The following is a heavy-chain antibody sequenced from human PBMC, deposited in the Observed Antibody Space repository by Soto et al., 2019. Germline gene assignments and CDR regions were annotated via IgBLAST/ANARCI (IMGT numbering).Heavy chain of an antibody. Sequence: GGSLRLSCAASGFTFSSYWMHWVRQAPGKGLVWVSRINSDGSSTSYADSVKGRFTISRDNAKNTLYLQMNSLRAEDTAVYYCARDQRTPDYDYIWGSYRESDAFDIWGQGTMVTVSS. J-gene: IGHJ3*02. V-gene: IGHV3-74*01. CDR3: ARDQRTPDYDYIWGSYRESDAFDI. CDR1: GFTFSSYW. CDR2: INSDGSST. D-gene: IGHD3-16*02.